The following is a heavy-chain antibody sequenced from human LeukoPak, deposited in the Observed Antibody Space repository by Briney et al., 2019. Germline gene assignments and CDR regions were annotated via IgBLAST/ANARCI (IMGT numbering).Heavy chain of an antibody. CDR2: IRSKANSYAT. V-gene: IGHV3-73*01. D-gene: IGHD4-11*01. J-gene: IGHJ4*02. CDR1: GFTFSGSA. Sequence: GGSLRLSCAASGFTFSGSAMHWVRKASGKGLDRVGGIRSKANSYATAYAASVKGRFTNSRDESTNTAYLQMNSLKTEDTAVYYCTKTLDDYSPFDYWGQGTLVTVSS. CDR3: TKTLDDYSPFDY.